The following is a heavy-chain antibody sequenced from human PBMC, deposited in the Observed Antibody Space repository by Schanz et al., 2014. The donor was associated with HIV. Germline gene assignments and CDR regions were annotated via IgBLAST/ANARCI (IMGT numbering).Heavy chain of an antibody. Sequence: QVQLVQSGAEVKKPGASVKVSCKASGFTFISYGISWVRQAPGQGLEWMGIINPKDGSATYAQKFQGRLTMTRDTSTNTVYMELSRLRSEDTAVYFCARKWFKWLDPWGQGALVTVSS. D-gene: IGHD3-22*01. CDR1: GFTFISYG. V-gene: IGHV1-46*01. J-gene: IGHJ5*02. CDR2: INPKDGSA. CDR3: ARKWFKWLDP.